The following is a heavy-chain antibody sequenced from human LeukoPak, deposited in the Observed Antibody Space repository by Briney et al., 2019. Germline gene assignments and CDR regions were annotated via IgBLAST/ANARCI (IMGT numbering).Heavy chain of an antibody. Sequence: GGSLRLSCAASGFTFSSYARHWVRQAPGKGLEWVAVISYDGSNKYYADSVKGRFTISRDNSKNTLYLQMNSLRAEDAAVYYCARDPGIVVVPAANGFDYWGQGTLVTVSS. CDR1: GFTFSSYA. V-gene: IGHV3-30-3*01. CDR2: ISYDGSNK. J-gene: IGHJ4*02. CDR3: ARDPGIVVVPAANGFDY. D-gene: IGHD2-2*01.